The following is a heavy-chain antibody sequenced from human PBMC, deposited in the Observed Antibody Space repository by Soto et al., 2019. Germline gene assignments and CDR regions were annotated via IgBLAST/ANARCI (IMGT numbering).Heavy chain of an antibody. CDR3: ARNGALDY. D-gene: IGHD2-8*01. CDR1: GGSISSGDYY. J-gene: IGHJ4*02. V-gene: IGHV4-30-4*01. Sequence: QVQLQESGPGLVKPSQTLSLTCTVSGGSISSGDYYWSWIRQPPGKGLEWIGYILYSGTTNYNPPLASRLTISVDTSKNQFSLKLTSVTAADTAVYYCARNGALDYWGRGTLVTVSS. CDR2: ILYSGTT.